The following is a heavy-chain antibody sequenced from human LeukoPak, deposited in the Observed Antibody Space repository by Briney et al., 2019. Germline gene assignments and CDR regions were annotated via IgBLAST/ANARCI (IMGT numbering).Heavy chain of an antibody. J-gene: IGHJ4*02. Sequence: GRSLRLSCAASGFTFSSYAMHWVRQAPGKGLEWVAVISYDGSNKYYADSVKGRFTISRDNSKNTLYLQMNSLRAEDTAVYYCARVTDSSGYYPDYWGQGTLVTVSS. D-gene: IGHD3-22*01. V-gene: IGHV3-30*04. CDR2: ISYDGSNK. CDR3: ARVTDSSGYYPDY. CDR1: GFTFSSYA.